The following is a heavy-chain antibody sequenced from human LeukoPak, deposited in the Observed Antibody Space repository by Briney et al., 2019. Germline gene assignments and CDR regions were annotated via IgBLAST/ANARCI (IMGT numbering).Heavy chain of an antibody. CDR2: IIPIFGTA. CDR3: ARDRVEMATISAFDI. Sequence: SVKVSCKASGGTFSSYAISWVRQAPGQRLEWMGGIIPIFGTANYAQKFQGSVTITADESTSTAYMELSSLRSEDTAVYYCARDRVEMATISAFDIWGQGTMVTVSS. J-gene: IGHJ3*02. D-gene: IGHD5-24*01. V-gene: IGHV1-69*13. CDR1: GGTFSSYA.